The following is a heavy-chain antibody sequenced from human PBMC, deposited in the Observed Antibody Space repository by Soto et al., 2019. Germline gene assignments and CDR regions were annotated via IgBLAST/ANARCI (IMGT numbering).Heavy chain of an antibody. CDR3: ARVRSGSYYDILTGYNNWFDP. Sequence: PSETLSLTCTVSGGSISSYYWSWIRQPPGKGLEWIGCIYYSGSTNYNPSLKSRVTISVDTSKNQFSLKLSSVTAADTAVCYCARVRSGSYYDILTGYNNWFDPWGQGTLVTVSS. CDR2: IYYSGST. V-gene: IGHV4-59*01. D-gene: IGHD3-9*01. J-gene: IGHJ5*02. CDR1: GGSISSYY.